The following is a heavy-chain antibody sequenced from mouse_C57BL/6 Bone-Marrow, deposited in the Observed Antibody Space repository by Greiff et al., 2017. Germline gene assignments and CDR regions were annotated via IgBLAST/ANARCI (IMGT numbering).Heavy chain of an antibody. CDR1: GYTFTEYT. CDR3: ARHPYYDYDLYYAMDY. J-gene: IGHJ4*01. D-gene: IGHD2-4*01. Sequence: VQLQQSGAELVKPGASVTLSCKASGYTFTEYTIHWVKQRSGQGLEWIGWFYPGSGSIKYNEKFKDKATLTADKSSSTVYMELSRLTSEDSAVYFCARHPYYDYDLYYAMDYWGQGTSVTVSS. V-gene: IGHV1-62-2*01. CDR2: FYPGSGSI.